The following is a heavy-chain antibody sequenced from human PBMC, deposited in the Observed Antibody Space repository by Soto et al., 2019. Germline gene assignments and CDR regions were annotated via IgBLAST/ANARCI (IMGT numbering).Heavy chain of an antibody. Sequence: EVQLVASGGGVIQPGGSLRLSCAASGFTVSSNYMSWVRQAPGKGLEWVSVIYSGGSTYYADSVKGRFTISGDNSKNTLYLQMNSLRAEDTAVYYCARLDYVGNSGFDDWGQGTLVTVSS. CDR2: IYSGGST. CDR1: GFTVSSNY. J-gene: IGHJ4*02. D-gene: IGHD4-17*01. CDR3: ARLDYVGNSGFDD. V-gene: IGHV3-53*01.